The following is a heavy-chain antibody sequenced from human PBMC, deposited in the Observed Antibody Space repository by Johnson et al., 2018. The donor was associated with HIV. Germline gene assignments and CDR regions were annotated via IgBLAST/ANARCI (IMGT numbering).Heavy chain of an antibody. V-gene: IGHV3-66*01. CDR1: GFTVSSNY. J-gene: IGHJ3*02. CDR2: INWSGGST. CDR3: AAGYAMASDAFDI. D-gene: IGHD2-8*01. Sequence: VQLVESGGGLVQPGGSLRLSCAASGFTVSSNYMSWVRQAPGKGLEWVSGINWSGGSTGYADSVKGRFTISRDNAKNSLYLQMNNLRAEDTAVYYCAAGYAMASDAFDIWGQGTMVTVSS.